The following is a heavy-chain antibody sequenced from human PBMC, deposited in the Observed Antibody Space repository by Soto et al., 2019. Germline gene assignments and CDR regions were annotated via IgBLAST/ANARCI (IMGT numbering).Heavy chain of an antibody. CDR1: GGTFGSYA. CDR3: ARSQGSSTSLEIYYYYYYGIDV. D-gene: IGHD2-2*01. CDR2: IIPIPGTA. Sequence: QVQLVQSGAEVKKPGSSVKVSCKASGGTFGSYAISWVRQAPGQGLEWMGGIIPIPGTANYAQKFQGRVTIAADESTSTAYMELSSLRSEDPAVYYCARSQGSSTSLEIYYYYYYGIDVWGQGTTVTVSS. J-gene: IGHJ6*02. V-gene: IGHV1-69*01.